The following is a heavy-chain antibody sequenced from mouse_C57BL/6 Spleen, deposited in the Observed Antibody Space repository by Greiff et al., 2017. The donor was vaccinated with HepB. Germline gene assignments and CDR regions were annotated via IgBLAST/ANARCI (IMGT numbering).Heavy chain of an antibody. CDR1: GFTFSDYY. J-gene: IGHJ4*01. CDR3: ARDRGLLHSLYAMDY. Sequence: EVKLVESEGGLVQPGSSMKLSCTASGFTFSDYYMAWVRQVPEKGLEWVANINYDGSSTYYLDSLKSRFIISRDNAKNILYLQMSSLKSEDTATYYCARDRGLLHSLYAMDYWGQGTSVTVSS. V-gene: IGHV5-16*01. CDR2: INYDGSST. D-gene: IGHD2-3*01.